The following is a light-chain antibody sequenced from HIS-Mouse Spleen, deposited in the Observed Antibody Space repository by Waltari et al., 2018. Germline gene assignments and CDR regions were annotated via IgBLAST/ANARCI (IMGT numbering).Light chain of an antibody. Sequence: SYELTQPPSVSVSPGQTARITCSGDALPKKYAYWYQQKSGQAPVLVIYEDSKRPSGILVRFSGSSSGTMATLTISGAQLEDEADYYCYSTDSSGNHRVFGGGTKLTVL. J-gene: IGLJ2*01. CDR1: ALPKKY. CDR2: EDS. CDR3: YSTDSSGNHRV. V-gene: IGLV3-10*01.